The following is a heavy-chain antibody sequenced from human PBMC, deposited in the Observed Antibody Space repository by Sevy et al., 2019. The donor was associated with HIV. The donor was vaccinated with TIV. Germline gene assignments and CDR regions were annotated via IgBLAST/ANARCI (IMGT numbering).Heavy chain of an antibody. CDR3: ARDRVSSGWYSFDYYYYGMDV. J-gene: IGHJ6*02. CDR2: ISYDGSNK. CDR1: GFTFSSYA. Sequence: GGSLRLSCAASGFTFSSYAMHWVRQAPGKGLEWVAVISYDGSNKYYADSVKGRFTISRDNSKKTLYLQMNSLRAEDTAVYYCARDRVSSGWYSFDYYYYGMDVWGQGTTVTVSS. V-gene: IGHV3-30-3*01. D-gene: IGHD6-19*01.